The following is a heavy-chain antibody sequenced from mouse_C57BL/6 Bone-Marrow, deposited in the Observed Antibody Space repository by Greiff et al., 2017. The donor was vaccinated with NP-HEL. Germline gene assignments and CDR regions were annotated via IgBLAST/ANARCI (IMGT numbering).Heavy chain of an antibody. CDR1: GYTFTSYG. CDR3: ARLYYFYGSWFDY. D-gene: IGHD1-1*01. Sequence: QVQLQESGAELARPGASVKLSCKASGYTFTSYGISWVKQRTGQGLEWIGEIYPSSGNTYYNEKLKGKAKLTADKSSSTAYMGLRILTSDDSAVYFCARLYYFYGSWFDYWGQGTTLTVSS. CDR2: IYPSSGNT. J-gene: IGHJ2*01. V-gene: IGHV1-81*01.